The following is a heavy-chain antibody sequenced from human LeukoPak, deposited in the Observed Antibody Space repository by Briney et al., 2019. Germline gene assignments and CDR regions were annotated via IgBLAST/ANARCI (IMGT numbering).Heavy chain of an antibody. D-gene: IGHD5-18*01. CDR1: GFTFSSYA. CDR3: AKGSIQLWNYFYYYYGMDV. J-gene: IGHJ6*02. Sequence: GGSLRLSCAASGFTFSSYAMSWVRQAPGKGLEWVSAISGSGGSTYYADSVKGRFTISRDNSKNTLYLQMNSLRAEDTAVYCCAKGSIQLWNYFYYYYGMDVWGQGTTVTVSS. V-gene: IGHV3-23*01. CDR2: ISGSGGST.